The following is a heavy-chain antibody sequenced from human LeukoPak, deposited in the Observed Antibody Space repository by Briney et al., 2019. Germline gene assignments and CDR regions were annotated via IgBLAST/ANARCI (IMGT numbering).Heavy chain of an antibody. CDR1: GGSINNYY. CDR2: IYYSGST. J-gene: IGHJ4*02. V-gene: IGHV4-59*01. CDR3: ARVHDGRYFDWFDY. D-gene: IGHD3-9*01. Sequence: PSQTLSLTCTVSGGSINNYYWTWIRQPPGKGLEWIGYIYYSGSTNYNPSLKSRVTISVDTSKNQFSLKLSSVTAADTAVYYCARVHDGRYFDWFDYWGQGTLVTVSS.